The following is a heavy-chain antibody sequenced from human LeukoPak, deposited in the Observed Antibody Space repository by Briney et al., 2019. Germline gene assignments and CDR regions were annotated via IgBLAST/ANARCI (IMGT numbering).Heavy chain of an antibody. D-gene: IGHD1-26*01. CDR2: IKQDGSEK. V-gene: IGHV3-7*01. J-gene: IGHJ4*02. Sequence: GGSLRLSCAAPGFTFSSYWMSWVRQAPGKGLEWVANIKQDGSEKYYVDSVKGRFTISRDNAKNTLFLQMNSLRAEDTAVYYCARESSWAPDYWGQGTLVTVSS. CDR1: GFTFSSYW. CDR3: ARESSWAPDY.